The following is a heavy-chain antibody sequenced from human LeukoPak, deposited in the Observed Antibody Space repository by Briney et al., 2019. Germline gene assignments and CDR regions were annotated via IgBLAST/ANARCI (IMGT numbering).Heavy chain of an antibody. CDR2: IYYSGST. D-gene: IGHD6-13*01. CDR3: ASGQYSSSWSNWFDP. CDR1: GGSVSSGSYY. J-gene: IGHJ5*02. V-gene: IGHV4-61*01. Sequence: SETLSLTCTVSGGSVSSGSYYWSWIRQPPGKGLEWIGYIYYSGSTNYNPSLKSRLTISVDTSKNQFSLKLSSVTAADTAVYYCASGQYSSSWSNWFDPWGQGTLVTVSS.